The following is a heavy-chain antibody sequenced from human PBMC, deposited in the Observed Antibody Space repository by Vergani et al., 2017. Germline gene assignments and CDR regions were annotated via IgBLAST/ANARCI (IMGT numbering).Heavy chain of an antibody. D-gene: IGHD3/OR15-3a*01. V-gene: IGHV4-59*01. J-gene: IGHJ5*02. CDR1: GGSISSYY. Sequence: QVQLQESGPGLVTPSETLSLTCTVSGGSISSYYCSWVRQPPGKGLEWIGYIYYSGSTNYNPSLKSRVTIAVDTSKNQFSLKLSSVTAADTAVYYCARGTLDGGWTGLGPFDPWGQGTLVTVSS. CDR3: ARGTLDGGWTGLGPFDP. CDR2: IYYSGST.